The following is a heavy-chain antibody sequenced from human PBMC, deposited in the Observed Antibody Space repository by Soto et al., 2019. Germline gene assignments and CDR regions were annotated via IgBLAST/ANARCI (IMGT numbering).Heavy chain of an antibody. J-gene: IGHJ4*02. V-gene: IGHV4-59*01. CDR2: IYYSGSN. CDR1: GGSISSYY. CDR3: ARDLGTRFDY. D-gene: IGHD2-2*01. Sequence: QVQLQESGPGLVKPSETLSLTCTVSGGSISSYYWSWIRQPPGKGLEWIGYIYYSGSNNYNPSLKSRFTISVDTSKNQFSLKLSSVTAADTDVDYCARDLGTRFDYWGQVTLVTVSS.